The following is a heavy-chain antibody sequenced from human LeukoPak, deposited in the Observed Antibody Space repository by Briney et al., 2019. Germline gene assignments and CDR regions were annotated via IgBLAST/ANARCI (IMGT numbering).Heavy chain of an antibody. CDR1: GGSISSYY. CDR2: IYYSGST. Sequence: SETLSLTCTVSGGSISSYYWSWIRQPPGKGLEWIGYIYYSGSTNYNPSLKSRVTVSVDTSKNQFSLKLSSVTAADTAVYYCARDDSSDVLGYWGQGTLVTVSS. CDR3: ARDDSSDVLGY. J-gene: IGHJ4*02. D-gene: IGHD3-22*01. V-gene: IGHV4-59*01.